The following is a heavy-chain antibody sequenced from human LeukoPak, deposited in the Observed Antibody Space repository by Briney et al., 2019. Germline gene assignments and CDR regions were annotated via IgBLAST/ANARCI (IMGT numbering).Heavy chain of an antibody. D-gene: IGHD3-10*01. CDR3: AKDHYYGSGSYSYSFDC. J-gene: IGHJ4*02. V-gene: IGHV3-43D*03. CDR1: GFTFDNYA. Sequence: RPGGSLRLSCAASGFTFDNYAMHWVRQAPGKRLEWVSLISWDGGSTYYADSVKGRFTISRDNSKNSLYLQMNSLRAEDTALYYCAKDHYYGSGSYSYSFDCWGQGTLVTVSS. CDR2: ISWDGGST.